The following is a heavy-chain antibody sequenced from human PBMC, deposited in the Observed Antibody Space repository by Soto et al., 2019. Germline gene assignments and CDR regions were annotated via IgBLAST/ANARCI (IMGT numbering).Heavy chain of an antibody. CDR3: ARDKDRQLIAGTYYYGVDV. Sequence: QVQLVQSGAEVKKPGSSVTVSCKASGGTFGNSAISWVRQAPGQGLEWMGGIMPIFPTPDYAQKFQGIVTIPADESASTADMELTSLRSEDTAVYCGARDKDRQLIAGTYYYGVDVWGQGTAVTV. V-gene: IGHV1-69*12. CDR1: GGTFGNSA. D-gene: IGHD1-1*01. CDR2: IMPIFPTP. J-gene: IGHJ6*02.